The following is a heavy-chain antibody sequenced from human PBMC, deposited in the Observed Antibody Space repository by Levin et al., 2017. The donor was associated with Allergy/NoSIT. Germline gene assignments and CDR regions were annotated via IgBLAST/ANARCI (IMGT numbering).Heavy chain of an antibody. CDR1: GYIFTSYS. CDR2: ISTYNGNT. J-gene: IGHJ4*01. D-gene: IGHD6-13*01. Sequence: ASVKVSCKASGYIFTSYSISWVRQAPGQGLEWMGWISTYNGNTNYAQKVQGRVTMTTDTSTSTAYLELRSPRSDDTAVYYCTKGYTSNWEYFDYWGHGTLVTVSS. V-gene: IGHV1-18*01. CDR3: TKGYTSNWEYFDY.